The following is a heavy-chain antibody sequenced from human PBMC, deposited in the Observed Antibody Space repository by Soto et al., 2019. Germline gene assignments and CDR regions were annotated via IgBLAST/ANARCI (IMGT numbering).Heavy chain of an antibody. Sequence: GGSLRLSCSASGFTFSSYAMHWVRQAPGKGLEWVSYITCNSSTIYYADSVKGRFTISGDNSKNTLYLQMNSLRAEDTAVYYCAKDQDYYYYYGMDVWGQGTTGTVS. CDR3: AKDQDYYYYYGMDV. CDR1: GFTFSSYA. CDR2: ITCNSSTI. V-gene: IGHV3-48*01. J-gene: IGHJ6*02.